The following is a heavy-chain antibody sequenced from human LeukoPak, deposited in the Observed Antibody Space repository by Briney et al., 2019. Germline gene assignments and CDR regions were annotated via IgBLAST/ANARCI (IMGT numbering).Heavy chain of an antibody. CDR1: GYTFTTYY. CDR3: TRTYYYDSSGYYYGRDAFDI. J-gene: IGHJ3*02. D-gene: IGHD3-22*01. V-gene: IGHV1-46*01. Sequence: ASVEVSCKASGYTFTTYYIHWVRQAPGQGLEWMGIISPSGGSTSYAQKFQGRVTMTRDTSTSTVYMELSSLRSEDTAVYYCTRTYYYDSSGYYYGRDAFDIWGQGTMVTVSS. CDR2: ISPSGGST.